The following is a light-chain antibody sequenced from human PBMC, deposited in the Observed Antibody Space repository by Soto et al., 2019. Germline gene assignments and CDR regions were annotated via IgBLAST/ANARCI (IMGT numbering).Light chain of an antibody. J-gene: IGKJ5*01. CDR2: DSS. V-gene: IGKV1-33*01. CDR3: QQYDTLPLP. CDR1: QDITNY. Sequence: DIQMTQSPSSLSASVGDRVPITCQASQDITNYLNWYQQKPGKAPELLIHDSSNLERGVPSRLSGSESVTYFSFTSSSLQSEDIATYYCQQYDTLPLPFGQGTRLEIK.